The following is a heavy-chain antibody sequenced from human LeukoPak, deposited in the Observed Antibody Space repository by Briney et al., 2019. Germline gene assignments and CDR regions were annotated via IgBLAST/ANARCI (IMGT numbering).Heavy chain of an antibody. CDR1: GGSISSGGYY. CDR3: ARLTPLEPRTLDY. D-gene: IGHD1-1*01. V-gene: IGHV4-61*08. J-gene: IGHJ4*02. Sequence: SETLSLTCTVSGGSISSGGYYWSWIRQPPGKGLEWIGCIYYSGSTNYNPSLKSRVTISVDTSKNQFSLKLSSVTAADTAVYYCARLTPLEPRTLDYWGQGTLVTVSS. CDR2: IYYSGST.